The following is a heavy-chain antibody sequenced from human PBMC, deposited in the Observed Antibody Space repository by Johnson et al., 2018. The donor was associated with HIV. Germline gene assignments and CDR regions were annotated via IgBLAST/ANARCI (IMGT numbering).Heavy chain of an antibody. Sequence: VQLVESGGGLIQPGGSLRLSCAASGFTVRSNHMNWVRQAPEKGLEWVSVIYSDGNTYYADSLKGRFTISRDNSKNTVYLQMNSLRVEDSAVYYCARACSDGSCYTTRWAFDIWGQGTLVTVSS. CDR3: ARACSDGSCYTTRWAFDI. CDR2: IYSDGNT. CDR1: GFTVRSNH. V-gene: IGHV3-66*03. D-gene: IGHD2-15*01. J-gene: IGHJ3*02.